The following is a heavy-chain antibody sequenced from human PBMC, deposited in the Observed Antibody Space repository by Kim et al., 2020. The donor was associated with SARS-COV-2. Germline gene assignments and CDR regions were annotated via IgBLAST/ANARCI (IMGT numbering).Heavy chain of an antibody. Sequence: ASVKVSCKASGYTFTSYDINWVRQATGQGLEWMGWMNPNSGNTGYAQKFQGRVTMTRNTSISTAYMELSSLRSEDTAVYYCAMRNPILYYDFWSGLFGSGEFMDVWGKGTTVTVSS. CDR1: GYTFTSYD. D-gene: IGHD3-3*01. CDR3: AMRNPILYYDFWSGLFGSGEFMDV. J-gene: IGHJ6*03. CDR2: MNPNSGNT. V-gene: IGHV1-8*01.